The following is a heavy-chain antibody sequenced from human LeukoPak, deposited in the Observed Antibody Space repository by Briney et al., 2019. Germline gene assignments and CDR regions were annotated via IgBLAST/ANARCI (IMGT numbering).Heavy chain of an antibody. CDR2: IFSSGGNA. V-gene: IGHV1-46*01. CDR3: AREDRGADDSSAYKFDY. Sequence: ASVKVSCEASGYTFTSYYMHWVRQAPGQGLEWMGIIFSSGGNADYAQKFQGRVTMTRDTSTNTAFLDLSSLRSEDTAVYYCAREDRGADDSSAYKFDYWGQGTLVTVSS. D-gene: IGHD3-22*01. CDR1: GYTFTSYY. J-gene: IGHJ4*02.